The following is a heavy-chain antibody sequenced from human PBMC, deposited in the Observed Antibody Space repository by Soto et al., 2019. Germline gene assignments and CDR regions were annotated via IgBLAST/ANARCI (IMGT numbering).Heavy chain of an antibody. CDR2: ISSNGGST. V-gene: IGHV3-64*01. CDR3: ARAGRYCSSTSCSARSRYYYYYYYMDV. CDR1: GFTFSSYA. Sequence: GGSLRLSCAASGFTFSSYAMHWVRQAPGKGLEYVSAISSNGGSTYYANSVKGRFTISRDNSKNTLYLQMGSLRAEDMAVYYCARAGRYCSSTSCSARSRYYYYYYYMDVWGKGTTVTVSS. D-gene: IGHD2-2*01. J-gene: IGHJ6*03.